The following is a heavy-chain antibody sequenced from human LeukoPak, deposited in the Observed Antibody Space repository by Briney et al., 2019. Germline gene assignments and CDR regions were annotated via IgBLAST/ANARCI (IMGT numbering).Heavy chain of an antibody. Sequence: ASVKVPCKASGYTFTGYYMHWVRQAPGQGLEWMGWINPNSGGTNYAQKFQGRVTMSRDTSIRTAYMELSRPRSDDTAVYYCARGATRNDAFDIWGQGTMVTVSS. J-gene: IGHJ3*02. V-gene: IGHV1-2*02. CDR3: ARGATRNDAFDI. D-gene: IGHD2-15*01. CDR1: GYTFTGYY. CDR2: INPNSGGT.